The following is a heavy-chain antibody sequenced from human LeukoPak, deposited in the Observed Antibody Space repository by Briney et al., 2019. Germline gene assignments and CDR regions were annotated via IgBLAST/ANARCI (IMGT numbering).Heavy chain of an antibody. CDR3: SRESGPFCPFGH. V-gene: IGHV4-4*02. D-gene: IGHD1-26*01. Sequence: SETLSLTCGVSGGSITTTNYWSWVRQPPGGGLEWIGEISLAGRTRYNPSLQSRVHISIDESKNHLYLNLASVTAADTAMYYCSRESGPFCPFGHWGQGTLVAVTS. CDR2: ISLAGRT. J-gene: IGHJ4*02. CDR1: GGSITTTNY.